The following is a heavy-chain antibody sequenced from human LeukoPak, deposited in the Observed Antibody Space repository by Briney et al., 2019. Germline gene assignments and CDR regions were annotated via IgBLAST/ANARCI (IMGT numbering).Heavy chain of an antibody. CDR3: ARTSLSYFDFDY. Sequence: ASVKVSCKASGYTFTSYGISWVRQAPGQGLEWMGWINAGNGNTKYSQKFQGRVTITRDTSASTAYMELSSLRSEDTAVYYCARTSLSYFDFDYWGQGTLVTVSS. CDR1: GYTFTSYG. CDR2: INAGNGNT. V-gene: IGHV1-3*01. J-gene: IGHJ4*02. D-gene: IGHD1-26*01.